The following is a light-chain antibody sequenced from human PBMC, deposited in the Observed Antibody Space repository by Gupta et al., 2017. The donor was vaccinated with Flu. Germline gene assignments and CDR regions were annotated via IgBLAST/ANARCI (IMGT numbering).Light chain of an antibody. J-gene: IGKJ4*01. CDR1: QSRSSW. CDR3: QQYDSYSLT. V-gene: IGKV1-5*03. Sequence: PSTLSAYVGDRVTITCRASQSRSSWLAWYQQKPGKAPNLLIYKASNLESGVPSRFSGSGSGTEFTLTISSLQPDDFATYYCQQYDSYSLTFGGGTXVEI. CDR2: KAS.